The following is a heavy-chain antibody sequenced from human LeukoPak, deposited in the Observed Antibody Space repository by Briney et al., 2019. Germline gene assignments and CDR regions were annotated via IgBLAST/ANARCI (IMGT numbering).Heavy chain of an antibody. CDR3: ARRKQQLPYYYYYYMDV. Sequence: SETLSLTCTVSGGSISSYYWSWIRQPPGKGLEWIGYIYYSGSTNYNPSLKSRVTISVDTSKNQFSLKLSSVTAADTAVYYCARRKQQLPYYYYYYMDVWGKGTTVTISS. CDR2: IYYSGST. CDR1: GGSISSYY. J-gene: IGHJ6*03. V-gene: IGHV4-59*12. D-gene: IGHD6-13*01.